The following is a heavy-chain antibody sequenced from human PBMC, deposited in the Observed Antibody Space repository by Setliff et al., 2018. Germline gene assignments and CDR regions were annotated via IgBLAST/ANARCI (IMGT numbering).Heavy chain of an antibody. CDR2: IYYSGST. D-gene: IGHD4-4*01. CDR3: ARAYSYYYYYMDV. Sequence: SETLSLTCAVSGYSISSGGYYWSWIRQHPGKGLEWIGYIYYSGSTYYNPSLKSRVTISVDTSKNQFSLKLSSVTAADTAVYYCARAYSYYYYYMDVWGKGTTVTVSS. V-gene: IGHV4-31*11. J-gene: IGHJ6*03. CDR1: GYSISSGGYY.